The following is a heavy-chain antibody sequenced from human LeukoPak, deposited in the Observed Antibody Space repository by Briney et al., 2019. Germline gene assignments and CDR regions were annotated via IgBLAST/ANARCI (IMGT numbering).Heavy chain of an antibody. D-gene: IGHD1-14*01. Sequence: PGGSLRLSCTASGLTFSTSGFNWVRQAPGKGLEWVASIGPTGSDTYHPDSIKGRFTISRDNANNFLYLQRNSLRAEDTAVYYCATETNGRHYDYWGQGTLLTVSS. CDR2: IGPTGSDT. CDR1: GLTFSTSG. CDR3: ATETNGRHYDY. J-gene: IGHJ4*02. V-gene: IGHV3-21*06.